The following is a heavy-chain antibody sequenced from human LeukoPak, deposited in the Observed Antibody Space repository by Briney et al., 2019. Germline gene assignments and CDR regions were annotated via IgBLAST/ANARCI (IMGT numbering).Heavy chain of an antibody. CDR3: ARGGDSSSSTGEFDY. V-gene: IGHV4-34*01. J-gene: IGHJ4*02. CDR1: GGSFSGYY. D-gene: IGHD6-6*01. CDR2: INHSGST. Sequence: PSETPSLTCAVYGGSFSGYYWSWIRQPPGKGLEWIGEINHSGSTNYNPSLKSRVTISVDTSKNQFSLKLSSVTAADTAVYYCARGGDSSSSTGEFDYWGQGTLVTVSS.